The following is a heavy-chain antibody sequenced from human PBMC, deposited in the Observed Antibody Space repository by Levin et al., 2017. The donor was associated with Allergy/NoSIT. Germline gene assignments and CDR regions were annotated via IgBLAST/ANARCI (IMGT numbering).Heavy chain of an antibody. CDR1: GGSISSYY. CDR2: IYYSGST. V-gene: IGHV4-59*01. CDR3: ARVRRGPRLIRKYGDYYYYYGMDV. J-gene: IGHJ6*02. Sequence: SETLSLTCTVSGGSISSYYWSWIRQPPGKGLEWIGYIYYSGSTNYNPSLKSRVTISVDTSKNQFSLKLSSVTAADTAVYYCARVRRGPRLIRKYGDYYYYYGMDVWGQGTTVTVSS. D-gene: IGHD4-17*01.